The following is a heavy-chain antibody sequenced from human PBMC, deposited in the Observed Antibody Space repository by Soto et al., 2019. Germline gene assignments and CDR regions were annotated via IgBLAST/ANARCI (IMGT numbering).Heavy chain of an antibody. CDR2: VYYSGSS. CDR1: GWSIGGRY. V-gene: IGHV4-59*11. D-gene: IGHD3-9*01. Sequence: SATLSLTCPGSGWSIGGRYWVLIRQPPGKGLEWIGYVYYSGSSTSNPSLKSRVTMSADTSKNQLSLKVRSVTAADTAVYYWARGGARWHDFDWFYYFAEWGQCALVT. CDR3: ARGGARWHDFDWFYYFAE. J-gene: IGHJ4*02.